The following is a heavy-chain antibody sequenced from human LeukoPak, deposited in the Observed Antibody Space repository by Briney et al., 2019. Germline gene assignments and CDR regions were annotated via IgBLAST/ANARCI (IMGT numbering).Heavy chain of an antibody. CDR1: GFTFSSYG. J-gene: IGHJ6*03. Sequence: GGSLRLSCAASGFTFSSYGMHWVRQAPGKGLEWVAVISFDGSNKYYADSVKGRFTISRDNSKNTLFLQMNSLRAEDTALYYCAKDWAVATYLYYYMDVWGKGTTVTVSS. CDR3: AKDWAVATYLYYYMDV. D-gene: IGHD6-19*01. V-gene: IGHV3-30*18. CDR2: ISFDGSNK.